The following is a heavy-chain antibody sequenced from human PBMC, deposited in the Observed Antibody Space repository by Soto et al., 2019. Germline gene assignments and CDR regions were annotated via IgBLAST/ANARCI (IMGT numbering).Heavy chain of an antibody. D-gene: IGHD4-17*01. J-gene: IGHJ4*02. CDR3: ARDVGPTVAAGFDY. V-gene: IGHV3-21*01. CDR2: ISSSSTYI. CDR1: GFTFSSHS. Sequence: EVQVVESGGGLVKPGGSLRLSCAASGFTFSSHSMNWVRQAPGKGLEWVSSISSSSTYIYYADSVKGRFTISRDNAKNSLYLQMNSLRAEDTALYYCARDVGPTVAAGFDYWGQGTPVTVSS.